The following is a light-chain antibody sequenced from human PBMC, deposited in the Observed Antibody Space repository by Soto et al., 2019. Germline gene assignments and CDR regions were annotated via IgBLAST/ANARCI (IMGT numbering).Light chain of an antibody. CDR1: QSISNY. CDR2: AAS. J-gene: IGKJ1*01. CDR3: QQSYSTPWT. Sequence: DIQMTQSPSSLSASVGDRVTITCRASQSISNYLSWYQQIPGKAPKLLIYAASTLRSGVSSRFSGSGSGTDFTLAISSLQPEDFATYYCQQSYSTPWTFGQATKVEIK. V-gene: IGKV1-39*01.